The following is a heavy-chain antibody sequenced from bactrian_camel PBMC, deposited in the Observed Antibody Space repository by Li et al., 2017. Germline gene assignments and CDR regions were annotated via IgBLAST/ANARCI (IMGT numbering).Heavy chain of an antibody. CDR3: AKDSPRGQWTLIATILDEYNY. CDR1: GFTFSSYS. D-gene: IGHD4*01. CDR2: ISGGVGST. J-gene: IGHJ4*01. Sequence: VQLVESGGGLVQPGGSLRLSCAASGFTFSSYSMSWVRQAPGKGLEWVSTISGGVGSTYYADSVKGRFTISRDNAKNTLYLQLNSLKTEDTAMYYCAKDSPRGQWTLIATILDEYNYWGQGTQVTVS. V-gene: IGHV3S31*01.